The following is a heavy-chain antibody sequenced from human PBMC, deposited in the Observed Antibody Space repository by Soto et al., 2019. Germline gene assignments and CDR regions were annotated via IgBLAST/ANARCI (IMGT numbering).Heavy chain of an antibody. J-gene: IGHJ6*02. CDR3: ARDSYDFWSGYHPSFHYYGMDV. CDR2: ISAYNGNT. D-gene: IGHD3-3*01. CDR1: GYTFTSYG. Sequence: ASVKVSCKASGYTFTSYGISWVRQAPGQGLEWMGWISAYNGNTNYAQKLQGRVTMTTDTSTSTAYMELRSLRSDDTAVYYCARDSYDFWSGYHPSFHYYGMDVWGQGTTVTVSS. V-gene: IGHV1-18*01.